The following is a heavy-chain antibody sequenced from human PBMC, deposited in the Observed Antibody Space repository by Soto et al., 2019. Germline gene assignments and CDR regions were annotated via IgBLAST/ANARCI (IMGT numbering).Heavy chain of an antibody. CDR1: GGSISSYY. CDR2: IYYSGST. CDR3: ARSPPSDGSGWFYYYYGMDV. D-gene: IGHD3-10*01. V-gene: IGHV4-59*01. J-gene: IGHJ6*02. Sequence: ETLSLTCTVSGGSISSYYWSWVRQPPGKGLEWIGYIYYSGSTNYNPSLKSRVTISVDTSKNQFSLKLSSVTAADTAVYYCARSPPSDGSGWFYYYYGMDVWGQGTKVTVSS.